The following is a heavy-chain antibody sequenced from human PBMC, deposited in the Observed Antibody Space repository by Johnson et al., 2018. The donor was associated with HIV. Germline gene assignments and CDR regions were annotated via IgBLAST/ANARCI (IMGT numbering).Heavy chain of an antibody. V-gene: IGHV3-30*04. CDR2: MSYDGSDK. CDR3: ARGYCTSSSHCDAFDL. Sequence: QMLLVESGGGVVQPGRSLRLSCAASGFTFSSYAMHRVRQAPGKGLERVAVMSYDGSDKYYADSVKGRFTISRDNSKNTLYLQMNSLRAEDTAVYFCARGYCTSSSHCDAFDLWGQGTMVTVSS. J-gene: IGHJ3*01. CDR1: GFTFSSYA. D-gene: IGHD2-2*01.